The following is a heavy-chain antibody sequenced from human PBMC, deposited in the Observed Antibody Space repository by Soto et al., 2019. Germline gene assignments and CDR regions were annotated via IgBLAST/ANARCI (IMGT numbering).Heavy chain of an antibody. CDR1: GFTFSNAW. V-gene: IGHV3-15*01. Sequence: EVQLVESGGGLVKPGGSLSLSCAASGFTFSNAWMTWVRQATGKGLEWVGRIKSKTDGGTIDYAAPVKARFTVSRDDSETTLYLQISSLKTEDTAVYYCTTDSGYSRSSLYFDSWGQRTQVTVSS. CDR3: TTDSGYSRSSLYFDS. J-gene: IGHJ4*02. CDR2: IKSKTDGGTI. D-gene: IGHD6-6*01.